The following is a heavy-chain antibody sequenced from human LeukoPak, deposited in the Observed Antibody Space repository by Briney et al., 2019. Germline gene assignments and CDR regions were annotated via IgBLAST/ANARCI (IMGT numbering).Heavy chain of an antibody. D-gene: IGHD4-17*01. Sequence: PGGSLRLSCAASGFTFSDAWMNWVRQAPGKGLEWVGRIKSKTDGGTTDYAAPVKGRFTISRDDSKNTLFLQMNSLKAEDTAVYYCTTGGFVTTVTRSYDYWGQGTLVTVSS. CDR1: GFTFSDAW. V-gene: IGHV3-15*07. CDR3: TTGGFVTTVTRSYDY. CDR2: IKSKTDGGTT. J-gene: IGHJ4*02.